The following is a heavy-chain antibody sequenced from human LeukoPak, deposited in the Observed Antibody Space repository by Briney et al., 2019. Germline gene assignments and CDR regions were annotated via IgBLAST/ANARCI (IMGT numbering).Heavy chain of an antibody. Sequence: SETLSLTCTVSGGSISSGGYYWSCIRQHPGKGLEWIGYIYYSGSTYYNPSLKSRVTLSVDTSKNQVSLKLTSVTDADTAVYYCARQPNHYYYMDVWGKGTSVTVSS. CDR1: GGSISSGGYY. J-gene: IGHJ6*03. CDR2: IYYSGST. V-gene: IGHV4-31*03. CDR3: ARQPNHYYYMDV.